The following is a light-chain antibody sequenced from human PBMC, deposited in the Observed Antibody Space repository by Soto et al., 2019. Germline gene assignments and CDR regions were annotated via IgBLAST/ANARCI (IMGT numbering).Light chain of an antibody. J-gene: IGLJ2*01. Sequence: QSVLTQPASVSGSPGQSITISCTGTSSDIGAYDYVSWYQQHPGKAPKLMIFEVSDRPSGASIRFSGSKSGNTASLTISGLQTQDEADDYCSSYTDTGHVVFGRGTTLTVL. CDR1: SSDIGAYDY. V-gene: IGLV2-14*01. CDR2: EVS. CDR3: SSYTDTGHVV.